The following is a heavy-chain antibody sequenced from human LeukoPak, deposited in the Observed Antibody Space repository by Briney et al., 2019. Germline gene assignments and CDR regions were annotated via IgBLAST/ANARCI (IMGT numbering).Heavy chain of an antibody. Sequence: GGSLRLSCAASGFTFSSYWMSWVRQAPGKGLEWAANIKQDGSEKYYVDSVKGRFTISRDNAKNSLYLQMNSLRAEDTAVYYCARDGMGYSDAFDIWGQGTMVTVSS. J-gene: IGHJ3*02. D-gene: IGHD3-22*01. CDR2: IKQDGSEK. CDR1: GFTFSSYW. CDR3: ARDGMGYSDAFDI. V-gene: IGHV3-7*01.